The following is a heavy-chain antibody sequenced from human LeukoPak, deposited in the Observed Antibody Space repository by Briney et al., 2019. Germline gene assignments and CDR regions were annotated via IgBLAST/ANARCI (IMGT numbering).Heavy chain of an antibody. Sequence: GGSLRLSCAASGFTFDDYTMHWVRQAPGQGLEWVSLISWDGGSTYYADSVKGRFTISRDNRKNSLYLQMNSLRTEDTALYYCAKEGGDDILTGYSGSWFDPWGQGTLVTVSS. D-gene: IGHD3-9*01. CDR1: GFTFDDYT. V-gene: IGHV3-43*01. J-gene: IGHJ5*02. CDR2: ISWDGGST. CDR3: AKEGGDDILTGYSGSWFDP.